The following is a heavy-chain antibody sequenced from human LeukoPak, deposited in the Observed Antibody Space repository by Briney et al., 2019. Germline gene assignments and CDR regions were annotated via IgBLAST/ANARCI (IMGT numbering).Heavy chain of an antibody. CDR2: ISGSGGST. CDR3: APQVGAMVTPFDY. J-gene: IGHJ4*02. Sequence: PGGSLRLSCAASGFTFSSYAMSWVRQAPGKGLEWVSAISGSGGSTYYPDSVKGRFTISRDNSKNTLYLQMNSLRAEDTALYYCAPQVGAMVTPFDYWGQGTLVTVSS. D-gene: IGHD5-18*01. CDR1: GFTFSSYA. V-gene: IGHV3-23*01.